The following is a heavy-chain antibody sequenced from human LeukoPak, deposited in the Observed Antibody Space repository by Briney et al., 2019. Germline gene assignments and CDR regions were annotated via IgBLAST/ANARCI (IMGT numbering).Heavy chain of an antibody. CDR2: IYYSGST. Sequence: SETLSLTCTVSGGSISSYYWSWIRQPPGKGLEWIGYIYYSGSTNYNPSLKSRVTISVDTSKNQFSLKLSSVTAADTAVYYCAFSMAHPKYGMDVWGQGTTVTVSS. CDR3: AFSMAHPKYGMDV. D-gene: IGHD2/OR15-2a*01. CDR1: GGSISSYY. V-gene: IGHV4-59*08. J-gene: IGHJ6*02.